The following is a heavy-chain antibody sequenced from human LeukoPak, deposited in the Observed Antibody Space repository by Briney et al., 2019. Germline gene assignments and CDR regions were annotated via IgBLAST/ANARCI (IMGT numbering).Heavy chain of an antibody. D-gene: IGHD6-13*01. Sequence: SGTLSLTCTVSGGSISSSSYYWGWIRQPPGKGLEWIGSIYYSGSTYYNPSLKSRVTISVDTSKNQFSLKLSSVTAADTAVYYCASPGPSPYSSSWLFDYWGQGTLVTVSS. CDR1: GGSISSSSYY. CDR2: IYYSGST. J-gene: IGHJ4*02. V-gene: IGHV4-39*01. CDR3: ASPGPSPYSSSWLFDY.